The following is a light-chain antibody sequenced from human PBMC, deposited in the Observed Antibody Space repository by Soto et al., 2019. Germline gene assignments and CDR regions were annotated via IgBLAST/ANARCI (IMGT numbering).Light chain of an antibody. Sequence: QSALTQPASVSGSPGQSITISCTGTSSDVGGYNYVSWYQQHPGKAPNLMIYDVTYRPSGVSNRFSGSKSGNTASLTISGLQAEDEADYYCSSYTNNNTPVFGTGTKLTVL. V-gene: IGLV2-14*03. J-gene: IGLJ1*01. CDR2: DVT. CDR3: SSYTNNNTPV. CDR1: SSDVGGYNY.